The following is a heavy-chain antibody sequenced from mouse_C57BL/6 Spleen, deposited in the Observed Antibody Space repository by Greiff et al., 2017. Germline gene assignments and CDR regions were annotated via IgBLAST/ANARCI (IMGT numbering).Heavy chain of an antibody. CDR3: ARYYDYDGWFAY. V-gene: IGHV1-55*01. J-gene: IGHJ3*01. CDR2: IYPGSGST. Sequence: QVHVKQPGAELVKPGASVKMSCKASGYTFTSYWITWVKQRPGQGLEWIGDIYPGSGSTNYNEKFKSKATLTVDPSSSPAYMQLSSLTSEDSAVYYCARYYDYDGWFAYWGKGTLVTVSA. CDR1: GYTFTSYW. D-gene: IGHD2-4*01.